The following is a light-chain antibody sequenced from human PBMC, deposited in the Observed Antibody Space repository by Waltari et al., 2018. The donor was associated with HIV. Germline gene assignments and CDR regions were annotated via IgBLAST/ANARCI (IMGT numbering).Light chain of an antibody. CDR1: QGISNY. CDR2: AAS. V-gene: IGKV1-27*01. J-gene: IGKJ2*01. Sequence: IQKTQSPSSLSASLGDRETITCLASQGISNYLAWYQLKPGKVPKLLIYAASTLQSGVPSRFSGSVSGTDFTLTISSLQPEDVATYYCQKYNSALGYTFGQGTKLEIK. CDR3: QKYNSALGYT.